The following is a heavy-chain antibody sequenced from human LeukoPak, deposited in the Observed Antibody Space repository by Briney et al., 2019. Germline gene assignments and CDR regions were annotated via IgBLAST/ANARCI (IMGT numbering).Heavy chain of an antibody. J-gene: IGHJ6*03. Sequence: SETLSLTCTVSGDSISRYYWSWIRQPAGKGLEWIGRIYNGGIITYNPSLKSRVTMSIDTSNNQFSLRLRFVTAADTAVYYCASNGYYCIEVWGKGTTVTVSS. CDR2: IYNGGII. CDR3: ASNGYYCIEV. D-gene: IGHD2-8*01. V-gene: IGHV4-4*07. CDR1: GDSISRYY.